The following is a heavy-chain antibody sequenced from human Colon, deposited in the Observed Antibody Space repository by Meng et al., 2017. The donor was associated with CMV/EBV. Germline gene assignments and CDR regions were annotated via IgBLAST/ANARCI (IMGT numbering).Heavy chain of an antibody. J-gene: IGHJ6*02. CDR3: ARGRGCSSTSCYHYYYYGMDV. Sequence: YSILWVRQAPGQGPEWMGRLVPILGIANYAQNFHGRVTITADKPTNTAYMELRGLKSEDTAVYYCARGRGCSSTSCYHYYYYGMDVWGQGTTVTVSS. V-gene: IGHV1-69*02. CDR2: LVPILGIA. CDR1: YS. D-gene: IGHD2-2*01.